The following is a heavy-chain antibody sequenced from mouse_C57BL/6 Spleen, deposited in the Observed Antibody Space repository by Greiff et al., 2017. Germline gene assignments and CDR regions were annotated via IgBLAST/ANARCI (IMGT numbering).Heavy chain of an antibody. Sequence: EVMLVESGGDLVKPGGSLKLSCAASGFTFSGYGMSWVRQAPDKGLEWVATISSGGSYTYYPDSVKGRFTISRDNAKNTLYLQMSSLKSEDTAMYYCARQGPSYDDWFAYWGQGTLVTVSA. D-gene: IGHD2-12*01. V-gene: IGHV5-6*01. CDR2: ISSGGSYT. J-gene: IGHJ3*01. CDR1: GFTFSGYG. CDR3: ARQGPSYDDWFAY.